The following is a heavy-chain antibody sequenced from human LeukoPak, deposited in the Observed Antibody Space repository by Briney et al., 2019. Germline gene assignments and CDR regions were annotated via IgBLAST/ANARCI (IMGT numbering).Heavy chain of an antibody. D-gene: IGHD5-24*01. Sequence: ASVKVSCKASGYTFTSYGISWVRQAPGQGLEWMGWISAYNGNTNYAQKLQGRVTMTTDTSTSTAYMQLSSLRADDTAVYYCARSRDGYNSYYFDYWGQGTLVTVSS. V-gene: IGHV1-18*01. CDR3: ARSRDGYNSYYFDY. CDR1: GYTFTSYG. CDR2: ISAYNGNT. J-gene: IGHJ4*02.